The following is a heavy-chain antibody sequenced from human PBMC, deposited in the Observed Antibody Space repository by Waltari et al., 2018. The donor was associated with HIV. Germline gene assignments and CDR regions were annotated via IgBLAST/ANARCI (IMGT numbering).Heavy chain of an antibody. CDR3: ARPVLGATYYVDY. V-gene: IGHV1-2*02. CDR1: GYTFTAYY. D-gene: IGHD1-26*01. J-gene: IGHJ4*02. CDR2: FNPNTGGT. Sequence: QVQLVQSGAEVKKPGASVKVSCKAYGYTFTAYYMHWVRQAPGHGLEWMGWFNPNTGGTNYAQKFQGRVTMTSDTSISTAYMELTGLGSDDTAIYFCARPVLGATYYVDYWGQGTLISVSS.